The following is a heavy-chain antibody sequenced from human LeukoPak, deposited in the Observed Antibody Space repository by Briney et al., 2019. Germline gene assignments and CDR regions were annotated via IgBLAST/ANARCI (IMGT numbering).Heavy chain of an antibody. V-gene: IGHV5-51*01. J-gene: IGHJ4*02. CDR1: GYTFSSYW. D-gene: IGHD5-12*01. CDR2: IYPGDSDT. CDR3: ATRRYSGTDFDY. Sequence: GEFLKISCKGSGYTFSSYWIGWVRQMPGKGLEYMGIIYPGDSDTTYSPSFQGQVTISADKLTSTAYLQWSSLKASDSAMYYCATRRYSGTDFDYWGQGTLVTVAS.